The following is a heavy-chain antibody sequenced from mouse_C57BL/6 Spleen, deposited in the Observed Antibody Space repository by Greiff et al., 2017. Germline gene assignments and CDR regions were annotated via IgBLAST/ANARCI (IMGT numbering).Heavy chain of an antibody. CDR1: GYAFSSSW. CDR3: ARCYYDYDDGDYFDY. Sequence: VKLVESGPELVKPGASVKISCKASGYAFSSSWMNWVKQRPGKGLAWIGRIYPGDGDTNYNGKFKGKATLTADKSSSTAYMQLSSLTSEDSAVYFCARCYYDYDDGDYFDYWGQGTTLTVSS. V-gene: IGHV1-82*01. D-gene: IGHD2-4*01. J-gene: IGHJ2*01. CDR2: IYPGDGDT.